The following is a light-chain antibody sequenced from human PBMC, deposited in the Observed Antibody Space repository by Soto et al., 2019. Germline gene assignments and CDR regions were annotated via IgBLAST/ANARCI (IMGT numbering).Light chain of an antibody. CDR3: GTWNSSLSAGV. CDR1: SSNIGNNF. Sequence: QSVLTQPPSVSAAPGQKVTISCSGGSSNIGNNFVSWYQQLPGTAPKHLIYQNNKRPSGIPDRFCGSKSGTSATLAITGLQPGDEADYYCGTWNSSLSAGVFGSGTKVTV. V-gene: IGLV1-51*02. J-gene: IGLJ1*01. CDR2: QNN.